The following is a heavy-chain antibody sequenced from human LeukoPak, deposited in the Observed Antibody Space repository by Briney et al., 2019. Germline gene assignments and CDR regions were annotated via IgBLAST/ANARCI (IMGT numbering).Heavy chain of an antibody. CDR1: GFTFSSYS. CDR3: ARDRGYGSGSYRPLDY. J-gene: IGHJ4*02. CDR2: ISSSSSYI. Sequence: PGGSLRLSCAASGFTFSSYSMNWVRQAPGKGLEWVSSISSSSSYIYYADSVKGRFTISRDNAKNSLYLQMNSLRAEDTVVYYCARDRGYGSGSYRPLDYWGQGTLVTVSS. D-gene: IGHD3-10*01. V-gene: IGHV3-21*01.